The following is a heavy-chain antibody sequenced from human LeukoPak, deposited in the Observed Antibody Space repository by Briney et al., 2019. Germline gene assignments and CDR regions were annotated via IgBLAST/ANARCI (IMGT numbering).Heavy chain of an antibody. CDR3: ARDSVYSGSSLDY. CDR1: GGSISSGGYS. J-gene: IGHJ4*02. Sequence: SETLSPTCAVSGGSISSGGYSWSWIRQPPGKGLEWIGYIYYSGSTYYNPSLKSRVTISVDTSKNQFSLKLSSVTAADTAVYYCARDSVYSGSSLDYWGQGTLVTVSS. D-gene: IGHD1-26*01. CDR2: IYYSGST. V-gene: IGHV4-30-4*07.